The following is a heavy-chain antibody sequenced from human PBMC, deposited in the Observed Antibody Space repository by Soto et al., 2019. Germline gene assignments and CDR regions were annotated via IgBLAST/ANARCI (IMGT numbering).Heavy chain of an antibody. CDR2: IWYDGSNK. Sequence: QVQLVESGGGVVQPGRSLRLSCAASGFTFSSYGMHWVRQAPGKGLEWVAVIWYDGSNKYYADSVKGRFTISRDNSKNTLYLQMNSLRSEDTAVYYCARDPAGRHYDFWSGSSSRGMYVWGQGTTVTVPS. V-gene: IGHV3-33*01. D-gene: IGHD3-3*01. CDR1: GFTFSSYG. J-gene: IGHJ6*02. CDR3: ARDPAGRHYDFWSGSSSRGMYV.